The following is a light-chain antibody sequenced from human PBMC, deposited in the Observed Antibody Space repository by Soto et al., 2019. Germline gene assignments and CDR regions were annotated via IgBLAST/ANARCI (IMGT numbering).Light chain of an antibody. Sequence: EIVLTKSPGTLALSPGQRATLSCRASQSVSSSYLAWYQQKPGQAPMLLIYGATSRATGIPDRFSDSASGTDFTLTISRLEPEDFAVYYCQQNSSSPLLMFRGETKVELK. CDR1: QSVSSSY. V-gene: IGKV3-20*01. CDR3: QQNSSSPLLM. J-gene: IGKJ4*02. CDR2: GAT.